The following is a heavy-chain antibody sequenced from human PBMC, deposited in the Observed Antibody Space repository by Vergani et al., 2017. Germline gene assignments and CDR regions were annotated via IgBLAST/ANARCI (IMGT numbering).Heavy chain of an antibody. Sequence: QLQLQESGPGLVKPSETLSLTCTVSGGSISSSSYYWGWIRQPPGKGLEWIGSIYYSGSTYYNPSLKSRVTISVDTSKNQFSLKLSSVTAADTAVYYCASAYGSGSYYNDYYFDYWGQGTLVTVSS. CDR3: ASAYGSGSYYNDYYFDY. J-gene: IGHJ4*02. D-gene: IGHD3-10*01. V-gene: IGHV4-39*07. CDR1: GGSISSSSYY. CDR2: IYYSGST.